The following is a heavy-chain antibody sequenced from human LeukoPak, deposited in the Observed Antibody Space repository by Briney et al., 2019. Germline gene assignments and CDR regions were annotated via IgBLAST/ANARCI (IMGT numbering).Heavy chain of an antibody. D-gene: IGHD5-18*01. CDR1: GGSISSYY. Sequence: KPSETLSLTCTVSGGSISSYYWSWIRQPPGKRLEWIGYIYYGGSTKYNPSLKSRVTISVDTSKNQFSLKLSSVTAADTAVYYCARRDTAMVIDYWGQGTLVTVSS. CDR3: ARRDTAMVIDY. CDR2: IYYGGST. J-gene: IGHJ4*02. V-gene: IGHV4-59*08.